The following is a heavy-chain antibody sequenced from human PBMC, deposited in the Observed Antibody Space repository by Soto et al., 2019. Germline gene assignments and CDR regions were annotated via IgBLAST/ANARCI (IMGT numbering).Heavy chain of an antibody. J-gene: IGHJ4*02. CDR1: GGSISSYY. CDR3: ARRYGSSFDY. CDR2: IYYSGST. Sequence: SETLSLTCTLSGGSISSYYWSWIRQPPGKGLEWIGYIYYSGSTNSNPSLKSRVTISVDTSKNQFSLKLSSVTAADTAVYYCARRYGSSFDYWGQGTLVTVSS. D-gene: IGHD5-12*01. V-gene: IGHV4-59*08.